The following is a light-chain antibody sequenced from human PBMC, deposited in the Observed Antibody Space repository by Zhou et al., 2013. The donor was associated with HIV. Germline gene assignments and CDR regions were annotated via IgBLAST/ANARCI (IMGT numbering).Light chain of an antibody. CDR3: QQYGRSLIT. Sequence: ERLLTQSPGTLSVSPGERVTLSCRTSRSVSSSLAWYQQKPGQAPRLLIYGASSRATGIPDRFSGSGSGTDFTLTISRLEPEDFAVYYCQQYGRSLITFGQGHDWRLN. CDR1: RSVSSS. J-gene: IGKJ5*01. V-gene: IGKV3-20*01. CDR2: GAS.